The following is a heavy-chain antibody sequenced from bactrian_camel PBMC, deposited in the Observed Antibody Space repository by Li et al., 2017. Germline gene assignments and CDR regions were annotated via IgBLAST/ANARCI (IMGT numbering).Heavy chain of an antibody. CDR2: ISSTGGST. J-gene: IGHJ4*01. CDR3: AKTGDGGTWGEYNY. D-gene: IGHD4*01. V-gene: IGHV3S40*01. Sequence: VQLVESGGGLVQPGGSLRLSCAASGFSSYDMSWVRQAPGKGLEWVSLISSTGGSTYYADSVKGRFTISRDNAKNTVYLQLNSLKTEDMAMYYCAKTGDGGTWGEYNYWGQGTQVTVS. CDR1: GFSSYD.